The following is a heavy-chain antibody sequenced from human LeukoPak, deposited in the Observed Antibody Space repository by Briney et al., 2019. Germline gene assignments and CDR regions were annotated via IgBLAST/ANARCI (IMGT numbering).Heavy chain of an antibody. CDR1: GFTFSSNY. J-gene: IGHJ4*02. CDR2: ISGSGGFT. CDR3: ARNMVRGVSIDY. V-gene: IGHV3-23*01. D-gene: IGHD3-10*01. Sequence: GGSLRLSCAASGFTFSSNYMSWVRQAPGKGLEWVSGISGSGGFTYYADSVRGRFTISRDNSKNTLYLQMNTLRAEDTAVYYCARNMVRGVSIDYWGQGTLVTVSS.